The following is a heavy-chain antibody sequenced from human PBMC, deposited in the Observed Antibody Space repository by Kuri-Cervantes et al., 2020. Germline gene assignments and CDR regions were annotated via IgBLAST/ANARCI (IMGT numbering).Heavy chain of an antibody. CDR1: GFTFDDYA. D-gene: IGHD3-10*01. CDR2: ISWNSGRI. V-gene: IGHV3-9*01. J-gene: IGHJ5*02. CDR3: ARDDTWQSGGGYYHDR. Sequence: GGSLRLSCAASGFTFDDYAMHWVRQAPGKGLEWVSGISWNSGRIGYADSVKGRFTISRDNAKNSLYLQMNSLRVDDTAVYYCARDDTWQSGGGYYHDRWGQGTLVTVSS.